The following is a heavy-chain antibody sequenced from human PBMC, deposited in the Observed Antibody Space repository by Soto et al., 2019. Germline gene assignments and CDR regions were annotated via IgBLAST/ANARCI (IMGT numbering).Heavy chain of an antibody. CDR3: AREEYNYGYEGVWFDP. CDR2: IIPIFGTA. CDR1: GGTFSSYA. V-gene: IGHV1-69*13. D-gene: IGHD5-18*01. J-gene: IGHJ5*02. Sequence: SVKVSCKASGGTFSSYAISWVRQAPGQGLEWMGGIIPIFGTANYAQKFQGRVTITADESTSTAYMELSSLRSEDTAVYYCAREEYNYGYEGVWFDPWGQGTLVTVSS.